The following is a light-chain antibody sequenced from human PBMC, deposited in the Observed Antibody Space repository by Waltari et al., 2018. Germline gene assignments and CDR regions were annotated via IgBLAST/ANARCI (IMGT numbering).Light chain of an antibody. CDR1: SLRSYF. Sequence: SSELTQDPTVSVAMGQTVRITCQGDSLRSYFAGWYQQRPGQAPTLVIFDKSDRPSGVPDRFSGSSSDNIAVLTITGAQAEDEASYYCHSRDASGVGGSFGGGTKLTVL. CDR3: HSRDASGVGGS. CDR2: DKS. J-gene: IGLJ2*01. V-gene: IGLV3-19*01.